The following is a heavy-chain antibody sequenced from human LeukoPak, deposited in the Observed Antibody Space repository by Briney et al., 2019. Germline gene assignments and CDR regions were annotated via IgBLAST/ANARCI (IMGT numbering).Heavy chain of an antibody. V-gene: IGHV3-23*01. CDR1: GFTFSSYA. CDR2: ISGSGGST. Sequence: GGSLRLSCAASGFTFSSYAMSLVRQAPGKGLEWVSAISGSGGSTYYADSVKGRFTISRDNSKNTLYLQMNSLRAEDTAVYYCAKETYIVVVPAARMDVWGKGTTVTVSS. CDR3: AKETYIVVVPAARMDV. D-gene: IGHD2-2*01. J-gene: IGHJ6*04.